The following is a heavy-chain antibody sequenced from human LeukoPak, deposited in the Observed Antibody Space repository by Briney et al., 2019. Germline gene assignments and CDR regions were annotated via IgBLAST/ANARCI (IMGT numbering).Heavy chain of an antibody. CDR1: GGTFSSYA. CDR2: IIPIFGTA. J-gene: IGHJ5*02. D-gene: IGHD3-9*01. CDR3: ARARSLRYFDWLLPPDNWFDP. V-gene: IGHV1-69*05. Sequence: SVKVSCKASGGTFSSYAISWVRQAPGQGLEWMGGIIPIFGTANYAQKFQGRVTMTTDTSTSTAYMELRSLRSDDTAVYYCARARSLRYFDWLLPPDNWFDPWGQGTLVTVSS.